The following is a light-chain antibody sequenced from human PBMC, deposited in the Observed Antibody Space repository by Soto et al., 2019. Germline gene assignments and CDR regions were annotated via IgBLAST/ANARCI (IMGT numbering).Light chain of an antibody. CDR3: QQYHNLWT. Sequence: EIVMTQSPATLSVSPGERATLSCTASHYIYSNVAWFQQRPGQDPRLLIYRASTSATGTPARFSGSGSGTEFTLTITSLPSEDFAPYYCQQYHNLWTFGQGTEVEIK. V-gene: IGKV3-15*01. CDR1: HYIYSN. CDR2: RAS. J-gene: IGKJ1*01.